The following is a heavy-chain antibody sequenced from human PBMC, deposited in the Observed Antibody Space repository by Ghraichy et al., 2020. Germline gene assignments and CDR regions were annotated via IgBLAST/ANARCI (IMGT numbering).Heavy chain of an antibody. CDR2: ISYDGSNK. V-gene: IGHV3-30*18. J-gene: IGHJ4*02. Sequence: GGSLRLSCAASGFTFSSYGMHWVRQAPGKGLEWVAVISYDGSNKYYADSVKGRFTISRDNSKNTLYLQMNSLRAEDTAVYYCAKDPHYDYVKVRGYFDYWGQGTLVTVSS. CDR3: AKDPHYDYVKVRGYFDY. CDR1: GFTFSSYG. D-gene: IGHD3-16*01.